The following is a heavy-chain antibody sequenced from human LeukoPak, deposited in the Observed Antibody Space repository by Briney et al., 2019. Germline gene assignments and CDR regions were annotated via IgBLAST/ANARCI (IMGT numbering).Heavy chain of an antibody. J-gene: IGHJ4*02. CDR1: GFTFSDYY. CDR3: ASSLVPGTFDY. D-gene: IGHD1-26*01. Sequence: PGGSLRLSCAASGFTFSDYYMNWIRQAPGKGLEWVSYISSSGTSTYYADSAKGRFTISRDNAKSSVYLQMNSLRAEDTAVYFCASSLVPGTFDYWGQGTLVTVSS. V-gene: IGHV3-11*04. CDR2: ISSSGTST.